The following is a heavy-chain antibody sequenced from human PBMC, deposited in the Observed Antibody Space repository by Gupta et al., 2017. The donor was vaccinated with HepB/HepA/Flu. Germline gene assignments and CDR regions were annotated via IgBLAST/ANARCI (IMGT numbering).Heavy chain of an antibody. CDR1: GFSLSTSGMR. CDR3: ARNYYGGNSALGY. V-gene: IGHV2-70*04. J-gene: IGHJ4*02. Sequence: QVTLKESGPALVNPTQTLTLTCTFSGFSLSTSGMRVSWIRQPPGKALEWLARIDWDNDQFYSRFLETRLTISKDSYKNQVVLMMTNMDPEDTATYYCARNYYGGNSALGYWGQGTLVTVSS. CDR2: IDWDNDQ. D-gene: IGHD4-23*01.